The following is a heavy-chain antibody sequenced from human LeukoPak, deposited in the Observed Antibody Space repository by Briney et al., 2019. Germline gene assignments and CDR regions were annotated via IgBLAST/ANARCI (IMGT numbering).Heavy chain of an antibody. CDR3: TRDTVGYDFWSGYSEL. V-gene: IGHV3-49*04. CDR1: GFRFGDFA. Sequence: GRSLRLSCSASGFRFGDFAMSWVRQAPGKGLEWVGFIRSKAHGGTTDYAASVKGRFTISIDDSKNIAYLQINSLKIEDTAVYYCTRDTVGYDFWSGYSELWGQGTLVTVSS. D-gene: IGHD3-3*01. CDR2: IRSKAHGGTT. J-gene: IGHJ4*02.